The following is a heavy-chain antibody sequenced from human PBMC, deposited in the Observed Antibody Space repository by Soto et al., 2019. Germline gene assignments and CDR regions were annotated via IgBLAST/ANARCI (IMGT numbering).Heavy chain of an antibody. CDR2: VNPNTGDT. J-gene: IGHJ4*02. Sequence: QVQLVQSGTEVKTSGASVKVSCKASGYSFTSYDINWLRQATGQGPELMGWVNPNTGDTGLAQRFQARVTLSSDTSINTAYVEVSSLRPDDTAIYFCARAPRPAAIAVLDHWGQGTLVAVSS. CDR3: ARAPRPAAIAVLDH. D-gene: IGHD6-19*01. CDR1: GYSFTSYD. V-gene: IGHV1-8*01.